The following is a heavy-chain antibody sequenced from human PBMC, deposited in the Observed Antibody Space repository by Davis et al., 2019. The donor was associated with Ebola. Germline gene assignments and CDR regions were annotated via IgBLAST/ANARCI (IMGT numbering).Heavy chain of an antibody. Sequence: PGGSLRLSCAVSGFTFSSFGMHWVRQAPGKGLAWVAVIWYDESHKFYADSVKGRFTISRDSSENTVYLQMNSLRVEDTAVYYCAKDTNADSTGGDYWGQGTLVTVSS. CDR2: IWYDESHK. V-gene: IGHV3-33*06. D-gene: IGHD4-17*01. CDR3: AKDTNADSTGGDY. CDR1: GFTFSSFG. J-gene: IGHJ4*02.